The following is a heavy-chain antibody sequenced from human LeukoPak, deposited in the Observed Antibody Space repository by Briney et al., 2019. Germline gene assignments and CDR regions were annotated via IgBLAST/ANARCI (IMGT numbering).Heavy chain of an antibody. CDR3: ARDRRPRGGSFDY. Sequence: GGSLRLSCAASGFTFSSYWMSWVRQAPGKGLEWVANIKQDGSEKYYVDSVKGRFTISRDNAQNSLYLQMNSLRAEDTAVYYCARDRRPRGGSFDYWGQGTLVTVSS. CDR1: GFTFSSYW. D-gene: IGHD3-10*01. CDR2: IKQDGSEK. V-gene: IGHV3-7*01. J-gene: IGHJ4*02.